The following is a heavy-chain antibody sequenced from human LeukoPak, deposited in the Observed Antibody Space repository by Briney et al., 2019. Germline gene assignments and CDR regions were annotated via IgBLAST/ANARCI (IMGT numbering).Heavy chain of an antibody. V-gene: IGHV4-4*07. Sequence: PSETLSLTCTVSGGSISSYYWSWIRQPAGKGLEWIGRIYTSGSTNYNPSLKSRVTMSVDTSKNQFSLKLSPVTAADTAVYYCARDRWGGTIPGWAFDIWGQGTMVTVSS. J-gene: IGHJ3*02. CDR2: IYTSGST. CDR3: ARDRWGGTIPGWAFDI. D-gene: IGHD1-1*01. CDR1: GGSISSYY.